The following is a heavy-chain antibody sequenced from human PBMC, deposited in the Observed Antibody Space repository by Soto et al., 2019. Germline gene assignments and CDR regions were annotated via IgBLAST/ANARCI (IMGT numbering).Heavy chain of an antibody. D-gene: IGHD3-22*01. V-gene: IGHV2-26*01. CDR3: ARIPPEFYYDSSGYYDY. CDR2: IFSNDEK. CDR1: GFSLSNARMG. J-gene: IGHJ4*02. Sequence: SGPTLVNPTETLTLTCTVSGFSLSNARMGVSWIRQPPGKALEWLAHIFSNDEKSYSTSLKSRLTISKDTSKSQVVLTMTNMDPVDTATYYCARIPPEFYYDSSGYYDYWGQGTLVTVSS.